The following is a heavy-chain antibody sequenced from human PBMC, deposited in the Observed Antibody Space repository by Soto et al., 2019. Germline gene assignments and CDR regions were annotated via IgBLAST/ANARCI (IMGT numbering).Heavy chain of an antibody. CDR3: ARTHIPPGHRRDILTGFPDY. CDR1: GFSLSTSGMC. J-gene: IGHJ4*02. D-gene: IGHD3-9*01. CDR2: IDWDDDK. Sequence: SGPTLVNPTQTLTLTCTFSGFSLSTSGMCVSWIRQPPGKALDLLARIDWDDDKYYSTSLKTRLTISKDTSKNQVVLTMTNMDPVDTATYYCARTHIPPGHRRDILTGFPDYWGQGTLVTVSS. V-gene: IGHV2-70*11.